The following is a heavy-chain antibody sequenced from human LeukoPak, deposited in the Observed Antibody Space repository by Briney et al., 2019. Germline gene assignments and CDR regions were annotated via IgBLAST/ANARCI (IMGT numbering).Heavy chain of an antibody. CDR3: VLLDQNIPIDP. J-gene: IGHJ5*02. Sequence: ASVKVSCKASGYTFTSYAMHWVPQAPGQRLEWMGWINAGNGNTKYSQKFQGRVTITRDTSASTAYMELSSPRSEDTAVYYCVLLDQNIPIDPWGQGTLVTVSS. V-gene: IGHV1-3*01. CDR2: INAGNGNT. D-gene: IGHD2/OR15-2a*01. CDR1: GYTFTSYA.